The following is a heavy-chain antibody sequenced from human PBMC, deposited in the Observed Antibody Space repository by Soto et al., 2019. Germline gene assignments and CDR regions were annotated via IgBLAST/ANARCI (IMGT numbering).Heavy chain of an antibody. V-gene: IGHV3-23*01. J-gene: IGHJ4*02. D-gene: IGHD2-2*02. CDR3: TKVGGTSLPPIPVDY. Sequence: EVQLLESGGGLVQPGGSLRLSCAASGFTFSSYAMNWVRPAPGKGLEWVSTISGSGDNTYYADSVKGRFTISRDNSKNTLYLQMNSLRAEDTALYYCTKVGGTSLPPIPVDYWGQGTQVTVSS. CDR2: ISGSGDNT. CDR1: GFTFSSYA.